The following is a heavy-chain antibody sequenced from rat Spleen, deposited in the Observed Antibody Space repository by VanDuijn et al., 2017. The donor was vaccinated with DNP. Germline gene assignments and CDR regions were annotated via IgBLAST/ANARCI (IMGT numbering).Heavy chain of an antibody. V-gene: IGHV5-31*01. D-gene: IGHD5-1*01. CDR3: KLGGAY. Sequence: EVQLVESGGGLVQPGRSLKLSCVASGFTFNNYWMTWIRQVPGKGLEWVASITNSGSDTKYRDSVQGRFTISRDNAKNTLYLQMDSLRSEDTATYYCKLGGAYWGQGVMVTVSS. CDR2: ITNSGSDT. CDR1: GFTFNNYW. J-gene: IGHJ2*01.